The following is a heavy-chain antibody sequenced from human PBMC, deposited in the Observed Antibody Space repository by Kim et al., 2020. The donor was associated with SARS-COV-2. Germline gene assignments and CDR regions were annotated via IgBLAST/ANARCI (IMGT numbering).Heavy chain of an antibody. Sequence: GGSLRLSCAASGFTFSSYSMNWVRQAPGKGLEWVSSISSCSSYIYYADSVKGRFTISRDNAKNSLYLQMNSLRAEDTAVYYCASGVTMVRGVPTYWGQGTLVTVSS. V-gene: IGHV3-21*01. CDR3: ASGVTMVRGVPTY. J-gene: IGHJ4*02. CDR1: GFTFSSYS. CDR2: ISSCSSYI. D-gene: IGHD3-10*01.